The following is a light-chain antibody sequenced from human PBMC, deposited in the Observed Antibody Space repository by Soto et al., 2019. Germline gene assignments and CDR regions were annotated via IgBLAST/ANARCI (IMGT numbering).Light chain of an antibody. CDR1: QSVITN. J-gene: IGKJ1*01. CDR2: GAS. V-gene: IGKV3-15*01. CDR3: QHYNNWPWT. Sequence: EIVMTQSPATLSVSPWERATLSCRASQSVITNLAWYQQKPGQAPRILIYGASTRDTAIPARFSGSGSGTECTLTISRLQSEDFEVYFCQHYNNWPWTFGQGTKVDIK.